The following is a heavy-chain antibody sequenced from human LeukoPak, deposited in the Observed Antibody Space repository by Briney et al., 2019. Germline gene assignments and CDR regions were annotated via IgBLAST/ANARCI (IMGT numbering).Heavy chain of an antibody. V-gene: IGHV5-51*01. Sequence: GESLKISCQGGGYSFTNYWIVWVRQMPGKGLEWMGIIYPGDSDTRYSPSFQGQVTISADKSISTAYLQWSSLKASDTAMYYCARHTAARPYYYYYYMDVWGKGTTVTVSS. CDR1: GYSFTNYW. CDR2: IYPGDSDT. J-gene: IGHJ6*03. CDR3: ARHTAARPYYYYYYMDV. D-gene: IGHD6-6*01.